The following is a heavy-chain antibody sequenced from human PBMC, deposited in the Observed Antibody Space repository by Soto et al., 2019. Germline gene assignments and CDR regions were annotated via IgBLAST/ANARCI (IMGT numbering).Heavy chain of an antibody. D-gene: IGHD3-9*01. CDR3: ERDVLRYFDWLFYYYGMDV. Sequence: GGSLRLSCAASGFTFSSYAMHWVRQAPTKGLEWVAVISYDGSNKYYADSVKGRFTISRDNSKNTLYLQMNSLRAEDTAVYYCERDVLRYFDWLFYYYGMDVWGQGTTVTVSS. CDR1: GFTFSSYA. CDR2: ISYDGSNK. V-gene: IGHV3-30-3*01. J-gene: IGHJ6*02.